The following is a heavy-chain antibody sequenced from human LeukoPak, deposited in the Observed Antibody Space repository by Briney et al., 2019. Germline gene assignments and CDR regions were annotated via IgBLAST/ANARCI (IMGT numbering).Heavy chain of an antibody. CDR1: GGSISSYY. D-gene: IGHD3-22*01. CDR2: IYYSGST. J-gene: IGHJ4*02. Sequence: SETLSLTCTVSGGSISSYYWSWIRQPPGKGLEWIGYIYYSGSTNYNPSLKSRVTISVDTSKNQFSLKLSSVTAADTAVYYCARSHSIIGYGYDSSGYYLYFDYWGQGTLVTVSS. CDR3: ARSHSIIGYGYDSSGYYLYFDY. V-gene: IGHV4-59*01.